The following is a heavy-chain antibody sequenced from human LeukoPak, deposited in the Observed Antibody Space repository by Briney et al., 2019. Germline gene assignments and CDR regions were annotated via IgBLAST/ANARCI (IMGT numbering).Heavy chain of an antibody. V-gene: IGHV4-38-2*02. CDR1: GYSISSGYY. Sequence: SETLSLTCAVSGYSISSGYYWGWIRQPPGKGLEWIGSIYHSGSTNYNPSLKSRVTISVDTSKNQFSLKLSSVTAADTAVYYCARDPGYSSSRVENWFDPWGQGTLVTVSS. D-gene: IGHD6-13*01. J-gene: IGHJ5*02. CDR2: IYHSGST. CDR3: ARDPGYSSSRVENWFDP.